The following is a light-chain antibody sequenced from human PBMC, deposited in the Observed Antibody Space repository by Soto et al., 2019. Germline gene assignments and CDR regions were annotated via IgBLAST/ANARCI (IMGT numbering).Light chain of an antibody. CDR2: EAS. CDR1: QSINNW. J-gene: IGKJ2*01. Sequence: DIQMTQSPSTLSASVGDRVTITCRASQSINNWLAWYQQKPGKAPKLLIYEASSLLSGVPSRFSGSGSGTEFTLTINRLQPDDFAAYYCQQYDSDSSTFGQGTKLDI. CDR3: QQYDSDSST. V-gene: IGKV1-5*03.